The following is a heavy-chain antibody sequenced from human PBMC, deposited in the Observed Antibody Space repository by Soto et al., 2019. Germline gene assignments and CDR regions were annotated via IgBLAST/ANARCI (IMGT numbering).Heavy chain of an antibody. Sequence: QVQLQESRPGLVKPSQTLSLTCTVSGGSISSVGYYWSWIRQHPGKGLEWIGYSDYSGSTYHNQSHESRLTISVDTSKNQFALKLSSVTAADTAVSYWARHNEGYCDYWGQGPLVTVSS. V-gene: IGHV4-31*03. J-gene: IGHJ4*02. CDR1: GGSISSVGYY. D-gene: IGHD1-1*01. CDR2: SDYSGST. CDR3: ARHNEGYCDY.